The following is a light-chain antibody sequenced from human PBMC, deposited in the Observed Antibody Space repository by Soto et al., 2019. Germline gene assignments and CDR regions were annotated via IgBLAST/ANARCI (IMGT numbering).Light chain of an antibody. V-gene: IGKV3-15*01. J-gene: IGKJ1*01. CDR3: QQYNNWPRA. CDR2: GAS. Sequence: EIVLTQSPATLSSFPGDRVTLSCRASQSVSSNLAWYQQKPGQAPRLLIYGASTRATGIPARFSGSGSGTEFTLTISSLQSEDFAVYYCQQYNNWPRAFGQGNKVDIK. CDR1: QSVSSN.